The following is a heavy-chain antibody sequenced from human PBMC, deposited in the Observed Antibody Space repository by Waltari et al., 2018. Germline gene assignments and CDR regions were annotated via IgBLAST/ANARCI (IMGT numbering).Heavy chain of an antibody. V-gene: IGHV3-53*02. CDR3: VREAYLAAGFDF. CDR1: GFVVSGNL. Sequence: EVQLVETGGGFIQPGGSLRVSCAASGFVVSGNLMHWVRQAPGKGVEWVSLGNSAGNSFYADAVKGRFTISRDTSKNTLYLQMNSLRVEDTAMYYCVREAYLAAGFDFWGQGTPVTVSS. D-gene: IGHD6-25*01. CDR2: GNSAGNS. J-gene: IGHJ4*02.